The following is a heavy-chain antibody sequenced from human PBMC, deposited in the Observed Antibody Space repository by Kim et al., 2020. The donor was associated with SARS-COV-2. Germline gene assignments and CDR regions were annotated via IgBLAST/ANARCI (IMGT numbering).Heavy chain of an antibody. J-gene: IGHJ4*02. D-gene: IGHD6-13*01. CDR2: IYYSGST. CDR1: GGSVSSGSYY. Sequence: SETLSLTCTVSGGSVSSGSYYWSWIRQPPGKGLEWIGYIYYSGSTNYNPSLKSRVTISVDTSKNQFSLKLSSVTAADTAVYYCARLTGIAAAGSFDYWGQGTLVTVSS. V-gene: IGHV4-61*01. CDR3: ARLTGIAAAGSFDY.